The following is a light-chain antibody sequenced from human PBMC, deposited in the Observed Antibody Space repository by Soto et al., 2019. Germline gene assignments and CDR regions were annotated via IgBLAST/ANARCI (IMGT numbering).Light chain of an antibody. J-gene: IGLJ3*02. Sequence: QSALTQSPPASGSPGQSVTISCTGSSSDVGGHNYVSWYQHHPGKAPKLIIYEVSKRPSGVPDRFSGSKSGNTASLTVSGLQAEDEAVYYCSSTAGNNNLVFGGGTQLTVL. CDR1: SSDVGGHNY. CDR2: EVS. V-gene: IGLV2-8*01. CDR3: SSTAGNNNLV.